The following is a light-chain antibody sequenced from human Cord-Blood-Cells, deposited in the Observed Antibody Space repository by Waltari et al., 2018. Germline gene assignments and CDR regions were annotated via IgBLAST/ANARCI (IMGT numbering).Light chain of an antibody. J-gene: IGLJ3*02. CDR1: SSDVGGYNY. Sequence: QSALPQPASVSGSPGQSITISCTGTSSDVGGYNYVSWYQQHPGKAPKPMIYDVSNRPEGGSNRFSGSKAGNTAALTIAGLQAEYEADYDCSSYTSSSTWVFGGGTKLTGL. CDR3: SSYTSSSTWV. V-gene: IGLV2-14*03. CDR2: DVS.